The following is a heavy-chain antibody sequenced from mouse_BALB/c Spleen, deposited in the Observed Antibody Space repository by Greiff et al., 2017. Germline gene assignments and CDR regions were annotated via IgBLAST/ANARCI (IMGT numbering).Heavy chain of an antibody. CDR1: GYSFTSYW. CDR3: TMNYYGSTFYAMDY. D-gene: IGHD1-1*01. V-gene: IGHV1-5*01. CDR2: IYPGNSDT. J-gene: IGHJ4*01. Sequence: EVQLQQSGTVLARPGASVKMSCKASGYSFTSYWMHWVKQRPGQGLEWIGAIYPGNSDTSYNQKFKGKAKLTAVTSASTAYMELSSLTNEDSAVYYCTMNYYGSTFYAMDYWGQGTSVTVSS.